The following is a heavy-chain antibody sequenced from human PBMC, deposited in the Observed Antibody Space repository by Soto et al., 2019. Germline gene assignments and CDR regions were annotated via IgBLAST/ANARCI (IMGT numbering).Heavy chain of an antibody. J-gene: IGHJ4*02. Sequence: GGSLRLSCAASGFTFSSYSMNWVRQAPGKGLEWVSSISSSSSYIYYADSVKGRFTISRDNAKNSLYLQMNSLRAEDTAVYYCARDLDYYDSSGTARFDYWGQGTLVTVSS. CDR2: ISSSSSYI. V-gene: IGHV3-21*01. CDR3: ARDLDYYDSSGTARFDY. D-gene: IGHD3-22*01. CDR1: GFTFSSYS.